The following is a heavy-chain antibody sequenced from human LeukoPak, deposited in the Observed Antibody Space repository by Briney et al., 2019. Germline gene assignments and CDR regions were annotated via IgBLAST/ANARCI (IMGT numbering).Heavy chain of an antibody. CDR3: ARLKDYDSSGYPYWYFDL. CDR2: INHSGST. D-gene: IGHD3-22*01. Sequence: SETLSLTCAVYGGSFSGYYWSWIRQPPGKGLEWIGEINHSGSTNYNPSLKSRVTISVDTSKNQFSLKLSSVTAADTAVYYCARLKDYDSSGYPYWYFDLWGRGTLVTVSS. J-gene: IGHJ2*01. V-gene: IGHV4-34*01. CDR1: GGSFSGYY.